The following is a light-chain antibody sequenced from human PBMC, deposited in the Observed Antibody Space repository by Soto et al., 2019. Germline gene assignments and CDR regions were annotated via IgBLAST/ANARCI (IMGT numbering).Light chain of an antibody. V-gene: IGLV4-69*01. J-gene: IGLJ3*02. CDR2: LNSDGSH. Sequence: QSVLTQSPSASASLGASVKLTCTLSSGHSSYAIAWHQQQPEKGPRYLMKLNSDGSHNKGDGIPDRFSGSSSGAERYLTISSLQSEDEADYYCQTWGTGMGVFGGGTKLTV. CDR1: SGHSSYA. CDR3: QTWGTGMGV.